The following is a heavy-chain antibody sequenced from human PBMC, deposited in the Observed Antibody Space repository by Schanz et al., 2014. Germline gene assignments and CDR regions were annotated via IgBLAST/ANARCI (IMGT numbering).Heavy chain of an antibody. CDR1: GFTFSSYS. CDR2: VSRSTPDI. CDR3: AKDRSWDYDSSGYFDY. D-gene: IGHD3-22*01. Sequence: EVQLVESGGGLVQPGGSLRLSCTASGFTFSSYSMNWVRQAPGKGLEWVSYVSRSTPDIYYADSVKGRFTISRDNSKNTLYLQMNSLRAEDTAVYYCAKDRSWDYDSSGYFDYWGQGTLVTASS. V-gene: IGHV3-48*01. J-gene: IGHJ4*02.